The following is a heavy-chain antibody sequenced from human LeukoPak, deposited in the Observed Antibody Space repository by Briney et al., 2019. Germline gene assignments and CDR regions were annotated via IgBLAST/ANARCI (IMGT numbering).Heavy chain of an antibody. Sequence: SVKVSCKASGGTFSSYAISWVRQAPGQGLEWMGGIIPIFGTANYAQKFQGRVTITADESTSTAYMELSSLRSEDTVVYYCARVAHRTTYYFDYWGQGTLVTVSS. J-gene: IGHJ4*02. CDR1: GGTFSSYA. CDR2: IIPIFGTA. D-gene: IGHD2-2*01. V-gene: IGHV1-69*13. CDR3: ARVAHRTTYYFDY.